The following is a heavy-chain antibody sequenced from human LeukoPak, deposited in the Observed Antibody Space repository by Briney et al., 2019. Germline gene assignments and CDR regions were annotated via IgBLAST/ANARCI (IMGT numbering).Heavy chain of an antibody. CDR2: ISSSSSTI. CDR1: GVTFSSYS. Sequence: GGSLRLSCAASGVTFSSYSMNWVREAPGEGLERGSYISSSSSTIYYADSVKGRFTISRDNAKNSLYLQMNSLRAEDTAVYYWAREGRDGGNFGYDYWGQGTLVTVSS. V-gene: IGHV3-48*01. J-gene: IGHJ4*02. D-gene: IGHD4-23*01. CDR3: AREGRDGGNFGYDY.